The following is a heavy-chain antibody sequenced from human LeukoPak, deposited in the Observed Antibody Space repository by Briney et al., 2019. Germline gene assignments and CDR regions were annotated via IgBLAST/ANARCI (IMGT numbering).Heavy chain of an antibody. J-gene: IGHJ4*02. CDR1: GFTFRSFE. Sequence: GGSLRLSCVGSGFTFRSFEMNWVRQAPGKGLEWVSYISSSASIIYYADSVKGRFTISRDNAKNSLYLQMNSLRAEDTAVYYCARAVGATVYFDYWGQGTLVTVSS. CDR3: ARAVGATVYFDY. CDR2: ISSSASII. V-gene: IGHV3-48*03. D-gene: IGHD1-26*01.